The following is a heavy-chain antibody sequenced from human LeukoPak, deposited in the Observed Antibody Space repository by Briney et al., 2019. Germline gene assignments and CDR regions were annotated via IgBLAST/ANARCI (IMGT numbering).Heavy chain of an antibody. D-gene: IGHD5-12*01. CDR3: ARERGATGYDSGLDFDL. V-gene: IGHV5-51*01. CDR1: GYRFTNYW. CDR2: IYPGDSSDT. J-gene: IGHJ4*02. Sequence: GESLKISCKGSGYRFTNYWIGWVRQMPGKGLEWMGIIYPGDSSDTRYSPSFQGQVTMSADKSMNTAYLRWNSLKASDTALYYCARERGATGYDSGLDFDLWGQGTLVTVSS.